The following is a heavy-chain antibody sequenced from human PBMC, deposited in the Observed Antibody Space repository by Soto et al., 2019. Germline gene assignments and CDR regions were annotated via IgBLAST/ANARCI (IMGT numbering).Heavy chain of an antibody. J-gene: IGHJ4*02. V-gene: IGHV3-30*18. CDR1: GFTFSSYG. CDR3: AKDYYRKKVTTSDY. Sequence: GGSLRLSCAASGFTFSSYGMHWVRQAPGKGLEWVAVISYDGSNKYYADSVKGRFTISRDNSKNTLYLQMNSLGAEDTAVYYCAKDYYRKKVTTSDYWGQGTLVTVSS. CDR2: ISYDGSNK. D-gene: IGHD4-17*01.